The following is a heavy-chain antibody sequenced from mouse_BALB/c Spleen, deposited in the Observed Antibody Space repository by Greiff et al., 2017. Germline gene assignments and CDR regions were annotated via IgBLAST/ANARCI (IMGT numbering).Heavy chain of an antibody. J-gene: IGHJ3*01. V-gene: IGHV14-3*02. CDR3: ASNYYGSSYRGFAY. CDR1: GFNIKDTY. CDR2: IDPANGNT. D-gene: IGHD1-1*01. Sequence: VQLQQSGAELVKPGASVKLSCTASGFNIKDTYMHWVKQRPEQGLEWIGRIDPANGNTKYDPKFQGKATITADTSSNTAYLQLSSLTSEDTAVYYGASNYYGSSYRGFAYWGQGTLVTVSA.